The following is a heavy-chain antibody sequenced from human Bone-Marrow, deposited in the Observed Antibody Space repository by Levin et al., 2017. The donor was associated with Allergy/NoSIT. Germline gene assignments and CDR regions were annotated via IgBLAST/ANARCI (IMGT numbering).Heavy chain of an antibody. CDR1: GFRFSSYG. CDR2: ISNDGSSK. V-gene: IGHV3-33*05. Sequence: LAGGSLRLSCAAAGFRFSSYGMHWVRQAPGKGLEWVAFISNDGSSKFYGESVKGRFTISRDNSRNALYVEMNSLRVEDTAVYYCARLNWNQAGTKSDRFDFWGQGTLVTVSS. J-gene: IGHJ4*02. CDR3: ARLNWNQAGTKSDRFDF. D-gene: IGHD1-20*01.